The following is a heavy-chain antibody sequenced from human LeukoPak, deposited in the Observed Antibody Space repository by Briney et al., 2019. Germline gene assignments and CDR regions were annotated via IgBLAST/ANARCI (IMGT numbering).Heavy chain of an antibody. D-gene: IGHD3-22*01. CDR3: AKMTYSHNSRGYYYVAFQD. Sequence: GGSLRLSCAASGFSFSSYNMNWVRQTPGKGLEWVSSITSSSTYTFYADSVKGRFTISRDNARNSLYLQMNSLRVVDTAVYYCAKMTYSHNSRGYYYVAFQDWGQGTLVTVSA. J-gene: IGHJ1*01. CDR1: GFSFSSYN. CDR2: ITSSSTYT. V-gene: IGHV3-21*01.